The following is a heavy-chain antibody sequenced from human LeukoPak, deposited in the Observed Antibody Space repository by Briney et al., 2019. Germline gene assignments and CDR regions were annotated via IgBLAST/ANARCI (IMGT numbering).Heavy chain of an antibody. CDR3: TREGRVGVPFDY. V-gene: IGHV1-2*02. CDR1: GYTFTDSY. J-gene: IGHJ4*02. D-gene: IGHD2-15*01. Sequence: ASVKVSCKTSGYTFTDSYMHWVRQAPGQGLEWIGWINPNAGDTTYAQVFHGRVTMTRDTSISTVYMELNSLKLDDTAVYYCTREGRVGVPFDYWGQGTLVTVSS. CDR2: INPNAGDT.